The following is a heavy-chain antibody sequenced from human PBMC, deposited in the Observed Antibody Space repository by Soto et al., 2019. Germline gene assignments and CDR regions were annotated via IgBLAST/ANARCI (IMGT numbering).Heavy chain of an antibody. Sequence: GGSLRLSCAASGFTFSSYGMHWVRQAPGKGLEWVAVISYDGSNKYYADSVKGRFTISRDNAKNSLYLQMNSLRAEDTAVYYCASERPYYYDTHWGQGTTVTVSS. D-gene: IGHD3-22*01. CDR3: ASERPYYYDTH. V-gene: IGHV3-30*03. CDR2: ISYDGSNK. J-gene: IGHJ6*02. CDR1: GFTFSSYG.